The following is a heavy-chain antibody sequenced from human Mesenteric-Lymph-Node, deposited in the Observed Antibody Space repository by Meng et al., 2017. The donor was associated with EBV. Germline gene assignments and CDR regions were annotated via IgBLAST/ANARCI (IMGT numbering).Heavy chain of an antibody. J-gene: IGHJ4*02. CDR3: ARGAIFGIVITYFDY. D-gene: IGHD3-3*02. Sequence: QGMRLQLAEALWGPVEAWYLPSHTSGGSFKGYHRSWIRQPPGKGLEYIVEISQSGDPTYSQSLKSRFIISVDRFRNQFSLKMASVTAADTAVYYCARGAIFGIVITYFDYWSQGTLVTASS. CDR1: GGSFKGYH. CDR2: ISQSGDP. V-gene: IGHV4-34*01.